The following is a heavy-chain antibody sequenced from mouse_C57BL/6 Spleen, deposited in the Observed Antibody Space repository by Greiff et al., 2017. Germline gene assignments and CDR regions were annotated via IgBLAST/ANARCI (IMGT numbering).Heavy chain of an antibody. V-gene: IGHV3-6*01. CDR2: ISYDGSN. Sequence: EVKLQESGPGLVKPSQSLSLTCSVTGYSITSGYYWNWIRQFPGNKLEWMGYISYDGSNNYNPSLKNRISITRDTSKNQFFLKLNSVTTEDTATYYCARDDYGPRWYFDVWGTGTTVTVSS. D-gene: IGHD2-4*01. CDR3: ARDDYGPRWYFDV. J-gene: IGHJ1*03. CDR1: GYSITSGYY.